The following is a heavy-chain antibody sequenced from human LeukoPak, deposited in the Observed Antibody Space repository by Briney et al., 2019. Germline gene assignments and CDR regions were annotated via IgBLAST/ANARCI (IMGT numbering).Heavy chain of an antibody. CDR3: AASVVVMESNAFDI. D-gene: IGHD3-22*01. CDR1: GFTFSDHY. V-gene: IGHV3-72*01. CDR2: TRNKANSYTT. Sequence: GGSLRLSCAASGFTFSDHYMDWVRQAPGKGLECVGRTRNKANSYTTEYAASVKGRFTISRDDSKNSLYLQMNSLKTEDTAVYYCAASVVVMESNAFDIWGQGTMVTASS. J-gene: IGHJ3*02.